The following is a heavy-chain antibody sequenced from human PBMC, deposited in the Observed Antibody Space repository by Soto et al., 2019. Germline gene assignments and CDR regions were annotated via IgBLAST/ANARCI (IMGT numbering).Heavy chain of an antibody. CDR2: IIPILGTP. CDR3: ARDLEFRDGNISHLDY. J-gene: IGHJ4*02. CDR1: GGTFRNHV. Sequence: SVKVSFKASGGTFRNHVFNWVRQAPGQGLEWMGGIIPILGTPNYAQTFQGRVTITAGASTSTVYLEVSSLRSQDTAVYYCARDLEFRDGNISHLDYWGQGTLVTSPQ. D-gene: IGHD3-10*01. V-gene: IGHV1-69*13.